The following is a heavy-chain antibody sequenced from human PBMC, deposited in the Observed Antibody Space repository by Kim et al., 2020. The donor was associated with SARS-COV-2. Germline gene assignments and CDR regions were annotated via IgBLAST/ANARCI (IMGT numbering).Heavy chain of an antibody. D-gene: IGHD3-10*01. V-gene: IGHV3-23*01. CDR3: ASAHYYGSGSYWDY. J-gene: IGHJ4*02. Sequence: ADSVKGRFTISRDNSKNTLYLQMNSLRAEDTAVYYCASAHYYGSGSYWDYWGQGTLVTVSS.